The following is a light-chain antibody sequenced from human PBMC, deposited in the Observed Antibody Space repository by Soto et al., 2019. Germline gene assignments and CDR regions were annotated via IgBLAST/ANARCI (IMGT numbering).Light chain of an antibody. V-gene: IGLV2-14*01. Sequence: QSALTQPASVSGSPGQSITISCTGTSSDVGGYNYVSWYQQHPGKAPKLMIYDVSNRPSGGSNRFSGSKSGNTASLTISGLQVEDESDYYCSTSTSSITLLNYVVGTGTKLTVL. CDR3: STSTSSITLLNYV. CDR1: SSDVGGYNY. CDR2: DVS. J-gene: IGLJ1*01.